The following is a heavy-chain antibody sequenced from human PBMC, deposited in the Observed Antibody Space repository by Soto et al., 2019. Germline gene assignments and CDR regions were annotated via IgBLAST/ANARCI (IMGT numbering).Heavy chain of an antibody. V-gene: IGHV1-58*02. D-gene: IGHD1-26*01. CDR1: GFTFTSSA. Sequence: ASVKVSCKASGFTFTSSAMQWVRQARGQRLEWIGWIVVGSGNTNYAQKFQERVTITRDMSTSTAYMELSSLRSEDTAVYYCAREGKKSYGGDAFDIWGQGTMVTVSS. CDR3: AREGKKSYGGDAFDI. CDR2: IVVGSGNT. J-gene: IGHJ3*02.